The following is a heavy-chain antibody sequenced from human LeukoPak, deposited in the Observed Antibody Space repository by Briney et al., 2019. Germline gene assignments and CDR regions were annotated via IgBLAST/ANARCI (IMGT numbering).Heavy chain of an antibody. J-gene: IGHJ1*01. CDR3: ARIAYYDSSGPEYFQH. Sequence: GGSLRLSCAASGFTFSSYGMHWVRQAPGKGLEWVAFIRYDGSNKYYADSVKGRFTISRDNSKNTLYPQMNSLRAEDTAVYYCARIAYYDSSGPEYFQHWGQGTLVTVSS. CDR1: GFTFSSYG. CDR2: IRYDGSNK. D-gene: IGHD3-22*01. V-gene: IGHV3-30*02.